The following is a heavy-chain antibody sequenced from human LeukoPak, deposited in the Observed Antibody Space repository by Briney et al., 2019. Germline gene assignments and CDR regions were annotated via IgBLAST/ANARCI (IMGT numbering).Heavy chain of an antibody. V-gene: IGHV2-5*01. Sequence: SGPTLVNPTQTLTLTCTFSGFSLSTAGVGVGWIRQPPRKALEWLTLIFWNDDKRYSPSLETRLTITKDTSKNQVVLTMTNMDPVDTATYYCAHRADFSDNSGYYHYAALANWGQGSLVTVSS. CDR2: IFWNDDK. CDR1: GFSLSTAGVG. J-gene: IGHJ4*02. CDR3: AHRADFSDNSGYYHYAALAN. D-gene: IGHD3-22*01.